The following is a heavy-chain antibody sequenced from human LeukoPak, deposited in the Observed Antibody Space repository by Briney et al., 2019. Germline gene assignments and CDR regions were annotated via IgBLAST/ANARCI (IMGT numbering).Heavy chain of an antibody. CDR1: GFTFDEYG. Sequence: GGSLRLSCAASGFTFDEYGMSWVHQAPGKGLECVSSINSKGFSTSYTDSVKGRFTISRDNAKNSLYLQMNSLRVEDAAFYYCVRGAGGPSNYWGHGTLVTVSS. CDR2: INSKGFST. V-gene: IGHV3-20*04. CDR3: VRGAGGPSNY. J-gene: IGHJ4*01. D-gene: IGHD3-16*01.